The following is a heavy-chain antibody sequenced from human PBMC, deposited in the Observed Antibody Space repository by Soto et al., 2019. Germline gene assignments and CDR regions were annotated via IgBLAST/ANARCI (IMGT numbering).Heavy chain of an antibody. D-gene: IGHD5-18*01. J-gene: IGHJ3*02. V-gene: IGHV1-69*01. CDR3: ARDRGYSYGSSILDI. Sequence: QVQLVQSGAEVKKPGSSVKVSCQASGGTFSSSAIRWVRQAPGQGLEWMGGIIPIFGTANYAQKFQGRVTINSDESTSTAYMELSSLRSEDTAVYYCARDRGYSYGSSILDIWGQGTMVTVSS. CDR2: IIPIFGTA. CDR1: GGTFSSSA.